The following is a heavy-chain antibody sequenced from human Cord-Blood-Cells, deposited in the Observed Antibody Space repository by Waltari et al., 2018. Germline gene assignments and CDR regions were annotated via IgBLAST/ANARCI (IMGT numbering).Heavy chain of an antibody. CDR2: MNPNSGNT. J-gene: IGHJ6*02. D-gene: IGHD6-13*01. Sequence: QVQLVQSGAEVKKPAASVKVSCKASGYTFHSYDIHGMRQATGQGLEWMGWMNPNSGNTGYAQKFQGRVTITRNTSISTVYMELSSLRSEDTAVYYCARGAGSSWYYYGMDVWGQGTTVTVSS. CDR1: GYTFHSYD. V-gene: IGHV1-8*03. CDR3: ARGAGSSWYYYGMDV.